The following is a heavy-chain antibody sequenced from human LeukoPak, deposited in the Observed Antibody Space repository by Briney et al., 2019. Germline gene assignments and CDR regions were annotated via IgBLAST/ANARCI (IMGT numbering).Heavy chain of an antibody. V-gene: IGHV4-59*01. CDR1: GGSISSYY. J-gene: IGHJ6*02. D-gene: IGHD3-16*01. CDR2: VYYSGST. CDR3: AREWGYGMDV. Sequence: SETLSLTCTVSGGSISSYYWSWIRQPPGKGLEWIGYVYYSGSTNYNPSLKSRVTISVDTSKNQFSLKLSSVTAADTAVYYCAREWGYGMDVWGQGTTVTVSS.